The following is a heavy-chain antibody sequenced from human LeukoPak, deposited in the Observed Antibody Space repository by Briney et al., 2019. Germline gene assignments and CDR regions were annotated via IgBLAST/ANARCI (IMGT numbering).Heavy chain of an antibody. Sequence: PSETLSLTCTVSGGSISSGSYYWSWIRQPPGKGLEWIGHVYYSGSTNYNPSLKSRVTMSVDTSTDQFSLKLRSVTAADTAVYYCASQTYYYNSGSYLGYWGQGTLVSVSS. J-gene: IGHJ4*02. CDR1: GGSISSGSYY. D-gene: IGHD3-10*01. CDR2: VYYSGST. CDR3: ASQTYYYNSGSYLGY. V-gene: IGHV4-61*01.